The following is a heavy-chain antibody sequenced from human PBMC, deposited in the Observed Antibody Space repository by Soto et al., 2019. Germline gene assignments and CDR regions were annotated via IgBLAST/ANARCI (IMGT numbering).Heavy chain of an antibody. CDR2: IWYDGSNK. Sequence: QVQLVESGGGVVQPGRSLRLSCAASGFTFSSYGMHWVRQAPXKXLXXXXVIWYDGSNKYYADSVKGRFTISRDNSKNXXXXXXXXXXXXXXXXXXXXXXXXXXXXXTXGVCXPXYFDYWGQGTLVTVSS. CDR1: GFTFSSYG. J-gene: IGHJ4*02. CDR3: XXXXXXXXXXTXGVCXPXYFDY. D-gene: IGHD2-8*01. V-gene: IGHV3-33*01.